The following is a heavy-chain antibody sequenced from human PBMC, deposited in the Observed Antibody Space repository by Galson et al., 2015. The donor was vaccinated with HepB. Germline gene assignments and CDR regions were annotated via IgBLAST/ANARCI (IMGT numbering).Heavy chain of an antibody. CDR2: TYYRSKWYN. CDR1: GDSVSSNSAA. J-gene: IGHJ4*02. Sequence: CAISGDSVSSNSAAWNRIRQSPSRGLEWLGRTYYRSKWYNDYAVSVKSRITINPDTSKNQFSLQLNSVTPEDTAVYYCARDRGGVDGDLDYWGQGTLVTVSS. D-gene: IGHD3-10*01. V-gene: IGHV6-1*01. CDR3: ARDRGGVDGDLDY.